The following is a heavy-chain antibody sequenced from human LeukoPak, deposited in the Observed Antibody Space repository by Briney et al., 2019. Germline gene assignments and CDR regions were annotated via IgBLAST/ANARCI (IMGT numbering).Heavy chain of an antibody. CDR2: ISSTTTYT. Sequence: GGSLRLSCAASGFPLSRCSMNWVRQTPGKGLEWVSSISSTTTYTYYGDSVRGRFTVSRDSSLYLQMNSLSVDDTGVYYCARTSFCSSSSCFVGFGLDLWGQGTTVIVS. CDR3: ARTSFCSSSSCFVGFGLDL. CDR1: GFPLSRCS. V-gene: IGHV3-21*01. J-gene: IGHJ6*02. D-gene: IGHD6-19*01.